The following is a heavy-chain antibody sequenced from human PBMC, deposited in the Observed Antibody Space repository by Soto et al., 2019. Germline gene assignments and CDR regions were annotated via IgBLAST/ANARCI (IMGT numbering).Heavy chain of an antibody. V-gene: IGHV4-39*01. CDR2: ITYSGTT. CDR3: ARHRGRSDTAMVTVFDY. CDR1: GGSISSSSNY. D-gene: IGHD5-18*01. J-gene: IGHJ4*02. Sequence: PSETLSLTCTVSGGSISSSSNYWGWIRQPPGKGLEWIGIITYSGTTYYNPSLKSRVTISADTSKNQFSLSLSSVTAADTAVYYCARHRGRSDTAMVTVFDYWGQGTLVTVSS.